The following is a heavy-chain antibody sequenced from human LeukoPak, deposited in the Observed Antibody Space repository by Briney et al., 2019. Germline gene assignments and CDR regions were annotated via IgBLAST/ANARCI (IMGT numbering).Heavy chain of an antibody. CDR3: ARVSGRAEEYYYYYGMDV. CDR2: INHSGST. J-gene: IGHJ6*02. CDR1: GGSFSGYY. V-gene: IGHV4-34*01. Sequence: KPSETLSLTCAVYGGSFSGYYWSWIRQPPGKGLEWIGEINHSGSTNYNPSLKSRVTISVDTSKNQFSLKLSSVTAADTAVYYCARVSGRAEEYYYYYGMDVWGQGTTVTVSS.